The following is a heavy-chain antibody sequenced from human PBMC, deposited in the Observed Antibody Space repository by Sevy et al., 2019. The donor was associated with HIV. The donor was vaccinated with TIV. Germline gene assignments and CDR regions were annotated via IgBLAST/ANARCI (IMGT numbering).Heavy chain of an antibody. D-gene: IGHD1-26*01. CDR2: INYNGHI. Sequence: SETLSLTCTVSGGSITSLYWNWIRQPPGKELEWIANINYNGHINYNPSLKSRVTLSLDTSKNQFSLRLSSVTAADTAMYYCAGENAWGRGYSWGQGTLVTVSS. V-gene: IGHV4-59*08. CDR3: AGENAWGRGYS. CDR1: GGSITSLY. J-gene: IGHJ4*02.